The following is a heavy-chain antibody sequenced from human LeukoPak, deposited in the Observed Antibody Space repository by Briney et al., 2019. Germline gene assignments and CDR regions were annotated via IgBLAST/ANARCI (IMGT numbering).Heavy chain of an antibody. CDR3: TRLSKGRYFDYIFDY. V-gene: IGHV4-39*01. J-gene: IGHJ4*02. D-gene: IGHD3-9*01. CDR2: IYYSGST. Sequence: SETLSLTCTVSGGSVSSTEFYWGWIRQPPGKGLQWVGNIYYSGSTYYNPSLTGRVTVSVDTSKNQFSLKMPSVTAADTAVYYCTRLSKGRYFDYIFDYWGQGSLVTVSS. CDR1: GGSVSSTEFY.